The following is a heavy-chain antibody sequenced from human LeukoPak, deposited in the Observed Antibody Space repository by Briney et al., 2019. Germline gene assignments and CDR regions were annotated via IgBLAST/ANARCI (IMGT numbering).Heavy chain of an antibody. CDR1: GYTFTGYY. V-gene: IGHV1-2*02. D-gene: IGHD5-12*01. CDR2: INPNSGGT. Sequence: ASVKVSCKASGYTFTGYYMHWVRQAPGQGLEWMGWINPNSGGTNYAQKFQGRVTMTRDTSISTAYMELSRLRSDDTAVYYCARQRWLRSPLYYFDYWGQGTLVTVSS. J-gene: IGHJ4*02. CDR3: ARQRWLRSPLYYFDY.